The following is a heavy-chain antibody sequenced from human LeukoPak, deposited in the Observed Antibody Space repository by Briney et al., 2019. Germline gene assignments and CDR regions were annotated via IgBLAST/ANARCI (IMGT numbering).Heavy chain of an antibody. V-gene: IGHV4-34*01. CDR2: INHSGST. Sequence: SETLSLTCAVYGGSFSGYYWSWIRQPPGKGLEWIGEINHSGSTNYNPPLKSRVTISVDTSKNQFSLKLSSVTAADTAVYYCARENYGSGSPLDYWGQGTLVTVSS. CDR3: ARENYGSGSPLDY. J-gene: IGHJ4*02. D-gene: IGHD3-10*01. CDR1: GGSFSGYY.